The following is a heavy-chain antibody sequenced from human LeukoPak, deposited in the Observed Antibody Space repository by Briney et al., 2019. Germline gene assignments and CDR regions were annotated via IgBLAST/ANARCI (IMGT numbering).Heavy chain of an antibody. CDR2: INPNSGGT. J-gene: IGHJ4*02. D-gene: IGHD3-22*01. Sequence: ASVKVSCKASGYTFTGYYMHWVRQAPGQGLEWMGWINPNSGGTNYAQKFQGRVTMTRDTSISTAYMELSRLRSDDTAVYYCARGGYYYDSSGYYYPTPFDYWGQGTLVTVSS. CDR1: GYTFTGYY. CDR3: ARGGYYYDSSGYYYPTPFDY. V-gene: IGHV1-2*02.